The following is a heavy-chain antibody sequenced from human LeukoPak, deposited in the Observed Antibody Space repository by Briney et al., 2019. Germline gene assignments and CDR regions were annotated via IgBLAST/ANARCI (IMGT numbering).Heavy chain of an antibody. CDR3: AGEMATITEYFDY. Sequence: SETLSLTCAVYGGSFSGYNWSWIRQRPGKGLEWIGEINHSGSTNYNPSLKSRVTISVDTSKNQFSLKLSSVTAADTAVYYCAGEMATITEYFDYWGQGTLVTVSS. V-gene: IGHV4-34*01. J-gene: IGHJ4*02. D-gene: IGHD5-24*01. CDR1: GGSFSGYN. CDR2: INHSGST.